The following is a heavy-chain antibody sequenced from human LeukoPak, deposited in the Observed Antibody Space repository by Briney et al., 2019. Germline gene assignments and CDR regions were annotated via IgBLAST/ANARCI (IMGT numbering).Heavy chain of an antibody. CDR2: INPNSGGT. CDR3: ARAKEYGGRGSDAFDI. D-gene: IGHD4-23*01. V-gene: IGHV1-2*02. J-gene: IGHJ3*02. Sequence: GASVKVSCKASGYTFTGYYMHWVRQAPGQGLEWMGWINPNSGGTNYAQKFQGRVTMTRDTSISTAYMELSRLRSDDTAVYYCARAKEYGGRGSDAFDIWGQGTMVTVSS. CDR1: GYTFTGYY.